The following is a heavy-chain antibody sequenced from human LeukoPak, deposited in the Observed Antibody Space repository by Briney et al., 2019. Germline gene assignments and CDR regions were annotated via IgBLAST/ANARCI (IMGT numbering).Heavy chain of an antibody. J-gene: IGHJ3*02. CDR3: AKEGQQPWGASDM. D-gene: IGHD6-13*01. V-gene: IGHV3-23*01. CDR2: ISVSGGVT. CDR1: GLTFSSHA. Sequence: PGGSLRLACAPAGLTFSSHAMNWVRPAPGKGIEWVSTISVSGGVTYYGNSVKGRLTIASDNYKNTLYLQMNSLRAEERAIYCCAKEGQQPWGASDMWGQETMVSVS.